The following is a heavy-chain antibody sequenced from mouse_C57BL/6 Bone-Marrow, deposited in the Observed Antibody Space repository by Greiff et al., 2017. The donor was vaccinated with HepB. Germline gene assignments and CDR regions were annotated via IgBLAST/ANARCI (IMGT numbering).Heavy chain of an antibody. D-gene: IGHD2-5*01. Sequence: VQLQQPGAELVKPGASVKLSCKASGYTFTSYWMHWVKQRPGQGLEWIGMIHPNSGSTNYNEKFKSKATLTVDKSSSTAYMQLSSLTSEDSAVYYCARAREDSKGWYFYVWGTGTTVTVSS. CDR1: GYTFTSYW. J-gene: IGHJ1*03. V-gene: IGHV1-64*01. CDR3: ARAREDSKGWYFYV. CDR2: IHPNSGST.